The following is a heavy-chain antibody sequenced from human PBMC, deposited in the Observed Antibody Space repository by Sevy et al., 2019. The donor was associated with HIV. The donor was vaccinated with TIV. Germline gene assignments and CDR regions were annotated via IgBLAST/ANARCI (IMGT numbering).Heavy chain of an antibody. CDR1: GFIFSSNA. J-gene: IGHJ4*02. D-gene: IGHD6-13*01. V-gene: IGHV3-30*04. Sequence: GGSLRLSCAASGFIFSSNAMHWVRQAPGKGLEWVSVISYDGSNKEYADSVKDRFTISRDNAKNTLYLQMSSPRPEDTAVYYCARVPGAVIAAGPYHFDYWGQGTLVTVSS. CDR3: ARVPGAVIAAGPYHFDY. CDR2: ISYDGSNK.